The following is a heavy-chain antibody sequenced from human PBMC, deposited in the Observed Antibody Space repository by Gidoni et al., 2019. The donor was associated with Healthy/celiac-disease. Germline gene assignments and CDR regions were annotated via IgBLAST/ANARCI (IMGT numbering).Heavy chain of an antibody. CDR2: INHSGST. D-gene: IGHD3-22*01. CDR1: GGSFSGYY. Sequence: QVQLQQWGAVLLKPSETLSLTCAVYGGSFSGYYWRWIRQPPGKGLEWIGEINHSGSTNYNPSLKSRVTISVDTSKNQFSLKLSSVTAADTAVYYCARATYYYDSSGYKVPVGMRFDYWGQGTLVTVSS. CDR3: ARATYYYDSSGYKVPVGMRFDY. V-gene: IGHV4-34*01. J-gene: IGHJ4*02.